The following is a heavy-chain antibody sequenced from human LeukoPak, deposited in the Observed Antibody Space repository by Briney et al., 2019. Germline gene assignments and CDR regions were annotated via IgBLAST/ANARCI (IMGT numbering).Heavy chain of an antibody. CDR1: GFTFGDYG. J-gene: IGHJ4*02. Sequence: GGSLRLSYAASGFTFGDYGMNWVRQAPGKGLEWVSYIQSRGATLNYADSVKGRFTISRDNAKNSLYLQMNSLRAEDTAVYYCARSPRTTMTTWGDYWGQGTLVTVSS. CDR2: IQSRGATL. D-gene: IGHD4-17*01. V-gene: IGHV3-48*04. CDR3: ARSPRTTMTTWGDY.